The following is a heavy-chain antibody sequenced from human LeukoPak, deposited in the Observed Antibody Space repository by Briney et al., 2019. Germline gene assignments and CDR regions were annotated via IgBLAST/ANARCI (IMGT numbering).Heavy chain of an antibody. J-gene: IGHJ5*02. CDR1: GFTFSSYW. V-gene: IGHV3-23*01. Sequence: GGSLRLSCAASGFTFSSYWMSWVRQAPGKGLEWVSAISGSGGSTYYADSVKGRFTISRDNSKNTLYLQMNSLRAEDTAVYYCAKDFFGSGSYNWFDPWGQGTLVTVSS. CDR2: ISGSGGST. D-gene: IGHD3-10*01. CDR3: AKDFFGSGSYNWFDP.